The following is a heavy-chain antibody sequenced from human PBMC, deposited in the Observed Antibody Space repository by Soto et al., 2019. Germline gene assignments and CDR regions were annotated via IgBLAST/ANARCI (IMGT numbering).Heavy chain of an antibody. CDR3: ASSSSGYDFLTGYRLDYFDF. V-gene: IGHV4-59*01. J-gene: IGHJ4*02. CDR2: IYYTGST. CDR1: GGSFSGYY. Sequence: KPSETLSLTCAVYGGSFSGYYWSWIRQPPGKGLEWIGYIYYTGSTNYNPSLKSRVTISVDTSKNQFSLKLNSVTAADTAVYFCASSSSGYDFLTGYRLDYFDFWGQGTLVTVSS. D-gene: IGHD3-9*01.